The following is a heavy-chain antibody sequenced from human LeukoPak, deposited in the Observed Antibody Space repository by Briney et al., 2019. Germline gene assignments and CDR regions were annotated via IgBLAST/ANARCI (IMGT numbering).Heavy chain of an antibody. CDR2: ISSSGSTI. J-gene: IGHJ4*02. CDR3: ARTYDSSGYYYVFDY. V-gene: IGHV3-11*01. CDR1: GFTFSDYY. Sequence: GGSLRLSCAASGFTFSDYYMSWIRQAPGKGLEWVSYISSSGSTIYYADSVNGRFTISRDNAKNSLYLQMNSLRAEDTAVYYCARTYDSSGYYYVFDYWGQGTLVTVSS. D-gene: IGHD3-22*01.